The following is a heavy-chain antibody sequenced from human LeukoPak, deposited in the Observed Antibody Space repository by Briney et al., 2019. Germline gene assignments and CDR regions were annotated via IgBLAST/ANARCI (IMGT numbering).Heavy chain of an antibody. CDR3: ARVLRGIAAAGPYYYGMDV. J-gene: IGHJ6*01. V-gene: IGHV5-51*01. CDR2: IHSGDSDT. CDR1: GYFFTSYW. D-gene: IGHD6-13*01. Sequence: GESLKISCKGSGYFFTSYWIGWVRQMPGKGLEWMGIIHSGDSDTRYSPSFQGKVTISADKSISTAYLEWSSLKASDTAIYYCARVLRGIAAAGPYYYGMDVWGQGTTVTVSS.